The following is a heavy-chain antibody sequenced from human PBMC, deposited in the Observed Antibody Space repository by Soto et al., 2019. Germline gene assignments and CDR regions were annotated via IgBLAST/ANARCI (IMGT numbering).Heavy chain of an antibody. Sequence: ASVKVSCKASGSTFTNYAINWVRQAPGQGLEWIGWISPHNGNTIYAQKLQDRVTMTTDTSTSTAYMELRSLRSDDTAVYFCARGRLYQLLSGNDAFDIWGQGTVVTVSS. CDR2: ISPHNGNT. D-gene: IGHD2-2*01. J-gene: IGHJ3*02. CDR1: GSTFTNYA. CDR3: ARGRLYQLLSGNDAFDI. V-gene: IGHV1-18*01.